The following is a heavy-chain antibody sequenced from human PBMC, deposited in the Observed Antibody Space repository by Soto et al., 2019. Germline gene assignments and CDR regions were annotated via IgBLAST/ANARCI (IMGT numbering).Heavy chain of an antibody. D-gene: IGHD2-2*01. V-gene: IGHV4-4*07. CDR1: GDSISGYY. Sequence: SDTLSLTCTVSGDSISGYYWYWIRQPAGKGLEWIGRMYTSGITNYNPSLKNRVAMSVDTSKNQFSLKLTSVTAADTAVYYCARDDKGVSAAMLYWGQGTLVTVSS. CDR2: MYTSGIT. J-gene: IGHJ4*02. CDR3: ARDDKGVSAAMLY.